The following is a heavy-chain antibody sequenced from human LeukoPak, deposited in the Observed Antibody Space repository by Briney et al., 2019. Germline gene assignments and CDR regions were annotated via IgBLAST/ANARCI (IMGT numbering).Heavy chain of an antibody. D-gene: IGHD3-3*01. Sequence: ASVKVSCKVSGYTLTELSMHWVRQAPGKGLEWMGGFDPEDGETIYAQKFQGRVTMTEDTSSDTAYMELSSLRSEDTAVYYCATYYYDFWSGYGSGGYFDYWGQGTLVTVSS. J-gene: IGHJ4*02. CDR2: FDPEDGET. CDR3: ATYYYDFWSGYGSGGYFDY. V-gene: IGHV1-24*01. CDR1: GYTLTELS.